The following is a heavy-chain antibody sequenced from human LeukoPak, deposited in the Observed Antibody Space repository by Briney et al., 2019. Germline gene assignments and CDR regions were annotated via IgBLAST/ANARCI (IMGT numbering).Heavy chain of an antibody. Sequence: PGGSLRLSCAASGFTFSRYGMHWVRQAPGKGLEWVAVIWYDGSNKYYAESVEGRFTISRDNSKNTLHLQMNSLRAEDTAVYYCARDPPMYYYDEPGSRDAFDTWGQGTMVTVSS. V-gene: IGHV3-33*01. CDR3: ARDPPMYYYDEPGSRDAFDT. D-gene: IGHD3-22*01. J-gene: IGHJ3*02. CDR1: GFTFSRYG. CDR2: IWYDGSNK.